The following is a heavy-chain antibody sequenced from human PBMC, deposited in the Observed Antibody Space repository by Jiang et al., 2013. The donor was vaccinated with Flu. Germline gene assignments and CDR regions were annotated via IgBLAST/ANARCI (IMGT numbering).Heavy chain of an antibody. CDR2: IYWNDDK. V-gene: IGHV2-5*01. D-gene: IGHD6-13*01. Sequence: VKPTQTLTLTCTFSGFSLSTSGVGVGWIRQPPGKALEWLALIYWNDDKRYSPSLKSRLTITKDTSKNQVVLTMTNMDPVDTATYYCAHRVSGSVAAAGAKGAFDIWGQGTNGHHLF. CDR1: GFSLSTSGVG. J-gene: IGHJ3*02. CDR3: AHRVSGSVAAAGAKGAFDI.